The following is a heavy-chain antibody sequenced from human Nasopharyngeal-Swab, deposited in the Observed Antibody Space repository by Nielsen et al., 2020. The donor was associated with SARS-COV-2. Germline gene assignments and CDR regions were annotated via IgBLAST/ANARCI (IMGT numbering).Heavy chain of an antibody. V-gene: IGHV2-5*02. CDR3: AHSGSGYRNADAFDI. CDR1: GFSLSTSGVG. CDR2: IYWDDDK. D-gene: IGHD5-12*01. Sequence: SGPTLVKPTQTLTLTCTFSGFSLSTSGVGVGWIRHPPGKALESLALIYWDDDKRYSPSLNSRLTITKDTYKNQVVLTMTNMDPVDTATYYCAHSGSGYRNADAFDIWGQGTMVTVSS. J-gene: IGHJ3*02.